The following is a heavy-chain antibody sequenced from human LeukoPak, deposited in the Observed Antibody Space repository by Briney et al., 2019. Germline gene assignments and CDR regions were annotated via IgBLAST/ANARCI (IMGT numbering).Heavy chain of an antibody. D-gene: IGHD6-13*01. CDR1: GFTFNSYG. CDR2: IWYDGSNK. V-gene: IGHV3-30*02. CDR3: AKDLGAAGTAFDY. Sequence: GGSLRLSCAASGFTFNSYGMPWVRQAPGKGLEWVAIIWYDGSNKYYADSVKGRFTISRDNSKNTLYLQMNSLRAEDTAVYYRAKDLGAAGTAFDYWGQGTLVTVSS. J-gene: IGHJ4*02.